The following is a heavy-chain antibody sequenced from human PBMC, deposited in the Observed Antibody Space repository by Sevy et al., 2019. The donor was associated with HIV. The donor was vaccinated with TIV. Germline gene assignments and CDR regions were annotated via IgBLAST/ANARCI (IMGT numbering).Heavy chain of an antibody. CDR2: INTNTGIP. V-gene: IGHV7-4-1*02. Sequence: ASVKVSCKASGYTFTSYAMNWVRQAPGQGLEWMGWINTNTGIPTYAQGFTGRFVFSLDTSVSTAYLQISSLKAEDTAVYYCATETRGHYDFWSGGGDAFDIWGQGTMVTVSS. CDR1: GYTFTSYA. D-gene: IGHD3-3*01. CDR3: ATETRGHYDFWSGGGDAFDI. J-gene: IGHJ3*02.